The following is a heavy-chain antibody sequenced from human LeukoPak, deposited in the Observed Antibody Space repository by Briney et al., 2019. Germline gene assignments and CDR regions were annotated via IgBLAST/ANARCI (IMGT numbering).Heavy chain of an antibody. CDR2: ISSDGRDK. CDR3: ARDLRKSADYYFDY. Sequence: GGSLRLPCAASGFTFSNYAIHWVRQAPGKGLEWVAVISSDGRDKHYADSVKGRFTISRDNSKNTLYLQMNSLRTEDTAIYYCARDLRKSADYYFDYWGQGSLVTVSS. V-gene: IGHV3-30*04. J-gene: IGHJ4*02. CDR1: GFTFSNYA. D-gene: IGHD2-21*02.